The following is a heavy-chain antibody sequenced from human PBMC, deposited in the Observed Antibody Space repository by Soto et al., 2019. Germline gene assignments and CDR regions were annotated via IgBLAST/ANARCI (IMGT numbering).Heavy chain of an antibody. CDR3: TKDKHWYGMDV. CDR1: GVSSSSFA. D-gene: IGHD1-1*01. Sequence: AAGVSSSSFARSRIIKTPGKGPEWLSGIDTSGGITKYADSVKGRFTISRDNSKNTLYLQMNSLRAEDTALYYCTKDKHWYGMDVWGQGTTVTVSS. V-gene: IGHV3-23*01. J-gene: IGHJ6*02. CDR2: IDTSGGIT.